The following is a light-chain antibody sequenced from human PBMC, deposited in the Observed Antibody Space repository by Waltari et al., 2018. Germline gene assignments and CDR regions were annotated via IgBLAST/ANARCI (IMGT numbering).Light chain of an antibody. CDR3: QQSYSTPET. CDR1: QSMSSN. V-gene: IGKV1-39*01. Sequence: DIQMTQSPSSLSASVGDRVTITCRASQSMSSNLNWYQQKPGKAPKLLIYAAPRLQSGVPSRFSGSGSVTDFTLTISSLQPEDFATYYCQQSYSTPETFGQGTKVEIK. CDR2: AAP. J-gene: IGKJ1*01.